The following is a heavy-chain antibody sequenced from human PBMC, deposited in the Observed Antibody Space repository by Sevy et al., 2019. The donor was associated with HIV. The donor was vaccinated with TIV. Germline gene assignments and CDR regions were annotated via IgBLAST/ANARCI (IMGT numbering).Heavy chain of an antibody. CDR3: ASVGDTAMQYYFDY. CDR2: ISYDGSNK. D-gene: IGHD5-18*01. CDR1: GFTFSSYA. J-gene: IGHJ4*02. V-gene: IGHV3-30*04. Sequence: GGSLRLSCAASGFTFSSYAMHWVRQAPGKGLEWVAVISYDGSNKYYADSVKGRFTISRDNSKNTLYLQMNSLRAEDTAVYYCASVGDTAMQYYFDYWGQGTLVTVSS.